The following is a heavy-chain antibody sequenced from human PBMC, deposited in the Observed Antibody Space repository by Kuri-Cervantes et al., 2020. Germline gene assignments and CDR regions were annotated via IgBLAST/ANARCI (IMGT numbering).Heavy chain of an antibody. V-gene: IGHV3-7*01. CDR3: ARGVSGHFDY. Sequence: GESLKISCAASGFTFSSYWMSWVRQAPGKGLEWVANIKQDGSEKYYVDSVKGRFTISRDNAKDSLYLQMNSLRAEDTAVYYCARGVSGHFDYWGQGTLVTVSS. CDR2: IKQDGSEK. D-gene: IGHD2-8*01. CDR1: GFTFSSYW. J-gene: IGHJ4*02.